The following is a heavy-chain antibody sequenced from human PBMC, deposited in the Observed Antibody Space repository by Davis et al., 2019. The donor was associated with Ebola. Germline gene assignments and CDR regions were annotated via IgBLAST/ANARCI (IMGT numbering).Heavy chain of an antibody. CDR2: IYYSGST. CDR1: GGSISSHY. D-gene: IGHD2-15*01. V-gene: IGHV4-59*11. J-gene: IGHJ6*02. CDR3: ARDSPLGYCSGGSCLRGMDV. Sequence: PSETLSLTCTVSGGSISSHYWSWIRQPPGKGLEWIGYIYYSGSTNYNPSLKSRVTISVDTSKNQFSLKLSSVTAADTAVYYCARDSPLGYCSGGSCLRGMDVWGQGTTVTVSS.